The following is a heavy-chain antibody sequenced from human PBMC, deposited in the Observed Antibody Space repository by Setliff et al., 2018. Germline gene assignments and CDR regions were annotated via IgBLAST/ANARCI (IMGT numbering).Heavy chain of an antibody. V-gene: IGHV4-59*01. Sequence: SETLSLTCTVSGGSISSYYWSWIRQPPGKGLEWIGYIDYSGSTKYNPSLKSRVTISVDTSKNQFSLKLSSVTAADTAVYYCAGDGISWLMWFDPWGQGTLVTVSS. CDR1: GGSISSYY. CDR2: IDYSGST. J-gene: IGHJ5*02. D-gene: IGHD3-16*01. CDR3: AGDGISWLMWFDP.